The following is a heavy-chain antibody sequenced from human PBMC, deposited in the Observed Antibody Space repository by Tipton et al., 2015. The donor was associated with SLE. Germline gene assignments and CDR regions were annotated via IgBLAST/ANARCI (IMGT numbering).Heavy chain of an antibody. J-gene: IGHJ4*02. V-gene: IGHV4-59*05. CDR2: IYHSGST. Sequence: TLSLTCTVSGDSINSYYWSWIRQPPGKGLEWIGSIYHSGSTYYNPSLKSRATISVDTSKNQFSLKLSSVTAADTAVYYCARTGSLYSSGWYQWGQGTLVTVSS. CDR3: ARTGSLYSSGWYQ. CDR1: GDSINSYY. D-gene: IGHD6-19*01.